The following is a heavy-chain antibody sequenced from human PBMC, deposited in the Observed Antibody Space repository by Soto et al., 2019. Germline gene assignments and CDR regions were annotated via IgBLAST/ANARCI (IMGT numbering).Heavy chain of an antibody. Sequence: EVQLVESGGGLVQPGRSLRLSCTGSGFTFGAYTMSWVRQAPGKGLEWVGSIRSTAYGATTEVAASVKGRFTISRDDSNGIAYLQMNSLKTEDAAVYYCTRIKEWLIWRRFHYYGMDVWGQGTTVTVSS. D-gene: IGHD6-19*01. CDR3: TRIKEWLIWRRFHYYGMDV. V-gene: IGHV3-49*04. CDR1: GFTFGAYT. CDR2: IRSTAYGATT. J-gene: IGHJ6*02.